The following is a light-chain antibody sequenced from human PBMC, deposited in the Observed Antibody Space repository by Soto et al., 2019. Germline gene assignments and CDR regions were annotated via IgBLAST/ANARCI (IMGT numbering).Light chain of an antibody. J-gene: IGKJ1*01. CDR2: WAS. V-gene: IGKV4-1*01. CDR3: SEYHSSHTT. Sequence: DIVLTQSPDSLAVSLGERATINCKSSHSVLYSSNNKNYLAWYQHKPGQPPKIIVSWASTRESEVSDRFSGSGSETVCTLPISSLQAEDLAVYYRSEYHSSHTTFGPGTTVAI. CDR1: HSVLYSSNNKNY.